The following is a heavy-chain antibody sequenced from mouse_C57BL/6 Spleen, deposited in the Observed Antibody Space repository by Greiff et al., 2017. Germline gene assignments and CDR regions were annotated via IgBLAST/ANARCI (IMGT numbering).Heavy chain of an antibody. Sequence: EVKLMESGAELVRPGASVKLSCTASGFNIKDDYMHWVKQRPEQGLEWIGWIDPENGDTEYASKFQGKATITADTSSNTAYLQLSSLTSEDTAVYYCTLYGNYAMDYWGQGTSVTVSS. J-gene: IGHJ4*01. V-gene: IGHV14-4*01. D-gene: IGHD2-1*01. CDR3: TLYGNYAMDY. CDR2: IDPENGDT. CDR1: GFNIKDDY.